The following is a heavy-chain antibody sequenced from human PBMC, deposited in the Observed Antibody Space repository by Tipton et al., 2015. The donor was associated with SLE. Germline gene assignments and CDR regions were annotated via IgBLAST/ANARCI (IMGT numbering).Heavy chain of an antibody. Sequence: SLRLSCAASGFTLGDYGMHWVRQTPGKGLEWVSGIDWNRGTIVYADSVKGRFTISRDNAKNSLYLQMNSLRAEDTALYYCAKNAGGGWSDYSYYGMDGWGQAPTVNASS. CDR2: IDWNRGTI. J-gene: IGHJ6*02. CDR3: AKNAGGGWSDYSYYGMDG. CDR1: GFTLGDYG. D-gene: IGHD6-19*01. V-gene: IGHV3-9*01.